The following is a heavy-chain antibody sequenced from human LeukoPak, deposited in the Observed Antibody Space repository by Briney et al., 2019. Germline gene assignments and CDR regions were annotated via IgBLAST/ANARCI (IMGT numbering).Heavy chain of an antibody. Sequence: ASVKVSCKASGYTFTSYGISWVRQAPGQGLEWMGWISAYNGNTNYAQKLQGRVTMTTDTSTSTAYMELRSLRSDDTAVYYCARDTPRYCSSTSCYPGDNWFDPWGQGTLVTVSS. V-gene: IGHV1-18*01. CDR1: GYTFTSYG. J-gene: IGHJ5*02. CDR3: ARDTPRYCSSTSCYPGDNWFDP. CDR2: ISAYNGNT. D-gene: IGHD2-2*01.